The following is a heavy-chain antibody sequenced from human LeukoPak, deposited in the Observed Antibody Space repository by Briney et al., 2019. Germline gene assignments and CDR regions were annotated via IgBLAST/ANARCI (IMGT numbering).Heavy chain of an antibody. Sequence: ASVKVSCKASGYTFTHYAMNWVRQAPGQGLEWMGWINTNTGNPTYAQGFTGRFVFSLDTSVSTAYLQISSLKAEDTAVYYCVTRDGVSSGFFNLDYWGQGTLVTVSS. CDR3: VTRDGVSSGFFNLDY. D-gene: IGHD3-22*01. CDR2: INTNTGNP. V-gene: IGHV7-4-1*02. CDR1: GYTFTHYA. J-gene: IGHJ4*02.